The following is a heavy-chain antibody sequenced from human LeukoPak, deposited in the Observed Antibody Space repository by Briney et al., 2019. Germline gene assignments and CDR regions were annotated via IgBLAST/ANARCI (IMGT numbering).Heavy chain of an antibody. V-gene: IGHV4-59*01. CDR3: ARDKRIPGESFDY. J-gene: IGHJ4*02. CDR2: IYYSGST. Sequence: SETLSLTCTVSGGSISSYYWSWIRQPPGKGREWIGYIYYSGSTNYNPSLKSRVTISVDTSKNQFSLKLSSVTAADTAVYYCARDKRIPGESFDYWGQGTLVTVSS. D-gene: IGHD2-21*01. CDR1: GGSISSYY.